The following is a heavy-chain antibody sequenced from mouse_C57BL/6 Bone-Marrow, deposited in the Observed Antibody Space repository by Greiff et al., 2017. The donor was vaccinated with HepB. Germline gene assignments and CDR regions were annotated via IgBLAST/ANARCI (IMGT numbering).Heavy chain of an antibody. D-gene: IGHD2-3*01. CDR3: ARSDDGYYRYWFAY. CDR1: GYTFTSYW. J-gene: IGHJ3*01. V-gene: IGHV1-50*01. Sequence: QVHVKQSGAELVKPGASVKLSCKASGYTFTSYWMQWVKQRPGQGLEWIGEIDPSDSYTNDNQKFKGKATLTVDTSSSTAYMQLSSLTSEDSAVYYCARSDDGYYRYWFAYWGQGTRVTVSA. CDR2: IDPSDSYT.